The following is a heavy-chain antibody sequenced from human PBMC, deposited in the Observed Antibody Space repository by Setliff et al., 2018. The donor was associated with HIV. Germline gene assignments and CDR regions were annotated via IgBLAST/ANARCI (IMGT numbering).Heavy chain of an antibody. CDR1: GYTFTGYY. J-gene: IGHJ2*01. D-gene: IGHD5-12*01. CDR2: INPNSGGT. V-gene: IGHV1-2*02. Sequence: GASVKVSCKASGYTFTGYYIHWVRQAPGQGLEWMGWINPNSGGTNYAQKFQGRVTLTRDTSISTANMELSGLRSDDTAVYYCARDPALTYSGYVYWYFDLWGRGTLVTVS. CDR3: ARDPALTYSGYVYWYFDL.